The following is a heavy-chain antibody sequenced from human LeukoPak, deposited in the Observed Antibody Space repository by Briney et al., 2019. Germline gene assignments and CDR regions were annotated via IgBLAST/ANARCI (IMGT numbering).Heavy chain of an antibody. CDR3: ARDPEGAYFDW. D-gene: IGHD1-26*01. CDR2: ITWNSGHI. Sequence: GGSLRLSCAGSGFTFDDYGMHWVGQAPGKGREGVSGITWNSGHIAYADSVKGRFTISRDNAKSSLYLQMDSLRGEDTAFYYCARDPEGAYFDWWGQGTLVTVSS. V-gene: IGHV3-9*01. CDR1: GFTFDDYG. J-gene: IGHJ4*02.